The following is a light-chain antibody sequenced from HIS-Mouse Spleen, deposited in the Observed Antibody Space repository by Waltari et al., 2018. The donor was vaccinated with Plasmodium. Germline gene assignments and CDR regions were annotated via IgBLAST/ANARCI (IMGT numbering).Light chain of an antibody. CDR2: KAS. V-gene: IGKV1-5*03. CDR1: QSISSR. Sequence: DIQMTQSPSPLSASVGYRVTITCRASQSISSRLAWYQQKPGKAPKLLIYKASSLESGVPSRFSGSGSGTEFTLTISSLQPDDFATYYCQQYNSYSWTFGQGTKVEIK. J-gene: IGKJ1*01. CDR3: QQYNSYSWT.